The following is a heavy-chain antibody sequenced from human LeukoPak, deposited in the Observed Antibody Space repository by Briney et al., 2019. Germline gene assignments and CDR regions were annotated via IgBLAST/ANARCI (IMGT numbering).Heavy chain of an antibody. CDR3: AKPTSSGYDAFDI. CDR1: GFTVSSNY. Sequence: GGSLRLSCAASGFTVSSNYMSWVRQAPGKGLEWVSVIYSGGSTYYADSVKGRFTISRHNSKNTLYLQMNSLRAEDTAVYYCAKPTSSGYDAFDIWGQGTMVTVSS. CDR2: IYSGGST. V-gene: IGHV3-53*01. D-gene: IGHD3-22*01. J-gene: IGHJ3*02.